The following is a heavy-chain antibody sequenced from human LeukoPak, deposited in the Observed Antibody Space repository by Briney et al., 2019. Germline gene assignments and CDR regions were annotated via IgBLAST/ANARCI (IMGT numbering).Heavy chain of an antibody. V-gene: IGHV3-23*01. CDR1: GFTFSSYA. CDR3: ARSFNGLAQLVRPATFDY. Sequence: GGSLRLSCAASGFTFSSYAMSWVRQAPGKGLEWVSAISGSGGSTYYADSVKGRFTISRDNSKNTLYPQMNSLRAEDTAVYYCARSFNGLAQLVRPATFDYWGQGTLVTVSS. D-gene: IGHD6-6*01. J-gene: IGHJ4*02. CDR2: ISGSGGST.